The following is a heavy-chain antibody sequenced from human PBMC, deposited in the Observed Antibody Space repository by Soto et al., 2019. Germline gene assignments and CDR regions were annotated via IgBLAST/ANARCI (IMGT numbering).Heavy chain of an antibody. D-gene: IGHD3-9*01. J-gene: IGHJ1*01. CDR3: AKAPWDDILTGYSDAEYFQH. Sequence: PGGSLRLSCAASGFTFDDYAMHWVRQAPGKGLEWVSGISWNSGSIGYADSVKGRFTISRDNAKNSLYLQMNSLRAEDTALYYFAKAPWDDILTGYSDAEYFQHWGQGTLVTV. CDR2: ISWNSGSI. CDR1: GFTFDDYA. V-gene: IGHV3-9*01.